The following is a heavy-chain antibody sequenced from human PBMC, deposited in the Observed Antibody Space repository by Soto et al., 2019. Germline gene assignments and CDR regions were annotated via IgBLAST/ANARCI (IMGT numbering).Heavy chain of an antibody. CDR1: RFMFSSAW. D-gene: IGHD2-15*01. J-gene: IGHJ4*02. CDR2: IKAKIDGETT. Sequence: EVYLVESGGDLVEPGGSLRLSCEASRFMFSSAWMSWVRQAPGKGLEWVGRIKAKIDGETTDYAEFVQGRFIISRDDSKNTVFLEMNSLKTEDTAVYFCVEGWYDFWGQGTLVTVSS. V-gene: IGHV3-15*01. CDR3: VEGWYDF.